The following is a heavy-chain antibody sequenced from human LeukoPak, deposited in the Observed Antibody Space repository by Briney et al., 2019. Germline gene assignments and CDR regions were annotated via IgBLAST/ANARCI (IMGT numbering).Heavy chain of an antibody. J-gene: IGHJ5*02. CDR3: AREYGASYNWFDP. Sequence: SQTLSLTCAVSGGSFSSGDYYWGWIRQPPGKGLEWIGYIYYSGSTYYNPSLKSRVTISVDTSKNQFSLKLSSVTAADTAVYYCAREYGASYNWFDPWGQGTLVTVSS. CDR1: GGSFSSGDYY. CDR2: IYYSGST. V-gene: IGHV4-30-4*01. D-gene: IGHD4/OR15-4a*01.